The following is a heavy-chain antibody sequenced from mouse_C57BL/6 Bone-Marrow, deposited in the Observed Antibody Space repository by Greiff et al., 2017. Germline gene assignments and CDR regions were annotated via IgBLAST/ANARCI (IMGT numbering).Heavy chain of an antibody. CDR2: ISNLAYSI. CDR3: ARHYYGSIPFAY. Sequence: DVMLVEPGGGLVQPGGSLKLSCAASGFTFSDYGMAWVRQAPRKGPEWVAFISNLAYSIYYADTVTGRFTISRENAKNTLYLEMSSLRSEDTAMYYCARHYYGSIPFAYWGQGTLVTVSA. J-gene: IGHJ3*01. V-gene: IGHV5-15*01. D-gene: IGHD1-1*01. CDR1: GFTFSDYG.